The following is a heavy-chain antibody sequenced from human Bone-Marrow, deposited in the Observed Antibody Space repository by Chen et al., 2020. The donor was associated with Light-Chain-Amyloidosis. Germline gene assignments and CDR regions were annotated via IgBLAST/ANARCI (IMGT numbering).Heavy chain of an antibody. CDR3: ARDRFYGSGSYYIFDY. D-gene: IGHD3-10*01. CDR1: GYTFTNYA. V-gene: IGHV1-3*01. CDR2: INAGNGNT. J-gene: IGHJ4*02. Sequence: QVQLVQSGAEVKKPGASVKVSCKASGYTFTNYALHWGRQAPGQRLEWMGWINAGNGNTKYSQKCQGRVTITRDTSASIAYMELSSLRSEDTAVYYWARDRFYGSGSYYIFDYWGQGTLVTVSS.